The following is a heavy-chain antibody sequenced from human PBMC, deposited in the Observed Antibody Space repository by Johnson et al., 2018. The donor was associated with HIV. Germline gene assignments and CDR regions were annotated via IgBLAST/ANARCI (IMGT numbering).Heavy chain of an antibody. V-gene: IGHV3-66*01. D-gene: IGHD1-14*01. CDR1: GFTVYSNY. Sequence: VQLVESGGGVVQPGRSLRLSCAASGFTVYSNYMNWVRQAPGKGLEWVSVIYSGGSTYYADSVKGRFTISRDNSKSTLYLQMNSLRAEDTAVYYCARDGTTGPSGDAFDIWGQGTMVTVSS. CDR3: ARDGTTGPSGDAFDI. J-gene: IGHJ3*02. CDR2: IYSGGST.